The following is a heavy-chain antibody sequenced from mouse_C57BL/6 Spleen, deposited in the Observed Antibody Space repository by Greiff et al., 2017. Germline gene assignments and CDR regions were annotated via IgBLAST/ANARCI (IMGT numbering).Heavy chain of an antibody. CDR2: INYDGSST. CDR1: GFTFSDYY. J-gene: IGHJ2*01. D-gene: IGHD2-5*01. Sequence: EVKLVESEGGLVQPGSSMKLSCTASGFTFSDYYMAWVRQVPEKGLEWVANINYDGSSTYYLDSLKSRFIISRDNAKNILYLQMSSLKSEDTATYYCAREAGSNYERSRYFDYWGQGTTLTVSS. V-gene: IGHV5-16*01. CDR3: AREAGSNYERSRYFDY.